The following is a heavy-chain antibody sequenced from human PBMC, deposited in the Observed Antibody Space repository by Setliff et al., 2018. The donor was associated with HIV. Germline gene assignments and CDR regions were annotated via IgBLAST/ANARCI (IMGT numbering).Heavy chain of an antibody. Sequence: SLTCSVSNGSLYSYYWSWIRQPPGKGLEWIGEINHSGSTNYNPSLKSRVTISVDTSKNQFSLKLSSVTAADTAVYYCARGRGSLPVLYYYYYYMDVWGKGTTVTVSS. CDR3: ARGRGSLPVLYYYYYYMDV. J-gene: IGHJ6*03. V-gene: IGHV4-34*01. CDR1: NGSLYSYY. D-gene: IGHD1-26*01. CDR2: INHSGST.